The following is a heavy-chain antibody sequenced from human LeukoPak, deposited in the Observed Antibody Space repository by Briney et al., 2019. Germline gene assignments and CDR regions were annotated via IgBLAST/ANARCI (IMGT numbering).Heavy chain of an antibody. Sequence: GGSLRLSCAASGFTFSSYGLHWVRQAPGKGLEWVGMISYDGSEKYYGDSVKGRFTISRDDSKSTLFLQMNSLRAEDTAVYYCARGPLVPAGAFDIWGRGTMVTFSS. D-gene: IGHD6-13*01. CDR3: ARGPLVPAGAFDI. J-gene: IGHJ3*02. V-gene: IGHV3-30*12. CDR2: ISYDGSEK. CDR1: GFTFSSYG.